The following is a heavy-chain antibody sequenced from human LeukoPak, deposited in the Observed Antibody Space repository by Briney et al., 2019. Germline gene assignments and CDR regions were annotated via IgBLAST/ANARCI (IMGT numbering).Heavy chain of an antibody. CDR2: INPNSGGT. D-gene: IGHD6-13*01. V-gene: IGHV1-2*02. CDR3: ARDLSTYSSSWYGDY. CDR1: GYTFTGYY. Sequence: ASVKVSCKASGYTFTGYYMHWVRQAPGQGLEWMGWINPNSGGTNYAQKFQGRVTMTRDTSISTAYMELSRLRSDDTAVYYCARDLSTYSSSWYGDYWGQGTLVTVSS. J-gene: IGHJ4*02.